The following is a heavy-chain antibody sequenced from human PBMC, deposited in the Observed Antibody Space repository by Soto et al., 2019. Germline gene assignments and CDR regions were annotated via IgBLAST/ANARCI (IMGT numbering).Heavy chain of an antibody. CDR2: FDPEGGET. CDR3: ATDSAGTIFEFDY. J-gene: IGHJ4*02. CDR1: GYTLTELS. V-gene: IGHV1-24*01. D-gene: IGHD3-3*01. Sequence: ASVKVSCKVSGYTLTELSMHWVRQAPGKGLEWMGGFDPEGGETIYAQKFQGRVTMTEDTSTDTAYMELSSLRSEDTAVYYCATDSAGTIFEFDYWGQGTLVTVSS.